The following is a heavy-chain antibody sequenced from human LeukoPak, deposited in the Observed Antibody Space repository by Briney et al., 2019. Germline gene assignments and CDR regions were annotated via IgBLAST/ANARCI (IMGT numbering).Heavy chain of an antibody. CDR1: GGTFSSYG. CDR3: AVDYDNYFDY. V-gene: IGHV1-18*01. Sequence: GASVKVSCKASGGTFSSYGISWVRQAPGQGLEWMGWISAYNGNTNYAQKLQGRVTMTTDTSTSTAYMELRSLRSDDTAVYYCAVDYDNYFDYWGQGTLVTVSS. CDR2: ISAYNGNT. J-gene: IGHJ4*02. D-gene: IGHD5-12*01.